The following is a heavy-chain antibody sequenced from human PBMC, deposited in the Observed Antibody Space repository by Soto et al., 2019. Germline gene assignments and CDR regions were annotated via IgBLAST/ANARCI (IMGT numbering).Heavy chain of an antibody. J-gene: IGHJ4*02. CDR3: AKDSGSYPTRFDY. CDR2: ISGSGGST. CDR1: GFTFSSYA. D-gene: IGHD1-26*01. V-gene: IGHV3-23*01. Sequence: GGSLRLSCAASGFTFSSYAMSWVRQAPGKGLEWISAISGSGGSTYYADSVKGRFTISRDNSQNTLYLQMNSLRAEDTAVCYCAKDSGSYPTRFDYWGQGTLVIVSS.